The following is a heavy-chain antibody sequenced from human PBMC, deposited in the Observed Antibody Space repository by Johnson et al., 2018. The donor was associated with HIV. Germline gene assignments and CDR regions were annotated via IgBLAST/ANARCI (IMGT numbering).Heavy chain of an antibody. D-gene: IGHD6-25*01. J-gene: IGHJ3*02. V-gene: IGHV3-23*04. Sequence: VQLVESGGGLVQPGGSLRLSCAASGFSFSEYAMSWVRQAPGKGLEWVSAISAGGGSTFFADSVKGRFTISRDNSKNTLYLQMNSLRAEDTAMYYCARRIAAADDAFDIWGHGTMVTVSS. CDR1: GFSFSEYA. CDR3: ARRIAAADDAFDI. CDR2: ISAGGGST.